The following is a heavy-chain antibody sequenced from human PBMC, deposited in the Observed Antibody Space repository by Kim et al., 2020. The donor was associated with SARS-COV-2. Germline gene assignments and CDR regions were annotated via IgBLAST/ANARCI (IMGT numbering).Heavy chain of an antibody. J-gene: IGHJ4*02. CDR1: GFTFTIIA. D-gene: IGHD6-19*01. CDR2: INNGGNP. V-gene: IGHV3-23*01. CDR3: AQDHPSNGWPAFAS. Sequence: GGSLRLSCVASGFTFTIIAMSWVRQSPVKGLEWVASINNGGNPYYANSVKGRFTISIYITKDTLYLQLNSLLADDTALYYCAQDHPSNGWPAFASWGQ.